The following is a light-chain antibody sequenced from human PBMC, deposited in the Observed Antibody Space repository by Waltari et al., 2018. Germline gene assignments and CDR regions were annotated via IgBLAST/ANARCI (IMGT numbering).Light chain of an antibody. J-gene: IGKJ3*01. Sequence: EIVMTQSPATLSVSPGERATLSCRASQSVRSNLAWYQQKPGQAPRLLIYGASNRATGDPARFSGSGSGTDFTLTISSLQSEDFAIYYCQQYNNWPPVFTFGPGTRVDIK. CDR2: GAS. CDR1: QSVRSN. V-gene: IGKV3-15*01. CDR3: QQYNNWPPVFT.